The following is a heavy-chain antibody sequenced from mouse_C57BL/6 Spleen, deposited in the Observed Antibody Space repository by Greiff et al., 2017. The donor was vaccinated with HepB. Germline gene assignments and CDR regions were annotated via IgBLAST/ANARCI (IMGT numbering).Heavy chain of an antibody. J-gene: IGHJ2*01. CDR2: IDPETGGT. D-gene: IGHD2-2*01. CDR1: GYTFTDYE. V-gene: IGHV1-15*01. Sequence: QVHVKQSGAELVRPGASVTLSCKASGYTFTDYEMHWVKQTPVHGLEWIGAIDPETGGTAYNQKFKGKAILTADKSSSTAYMELRSLTSEDSAVYYCTRSIYYGYDGYFDYWGQGTTLTVSS. CDR3: TRSIYYGYDGYFDY.